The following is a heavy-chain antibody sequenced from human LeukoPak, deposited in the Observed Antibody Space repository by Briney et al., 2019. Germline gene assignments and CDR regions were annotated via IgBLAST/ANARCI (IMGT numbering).Heavy chain of an antibody. CDR2: ISSSSSYI. J-gene: IGHJ5*02. CDR1: GFTFSSYS. D-gene: IGHD3-22*01. CDR3: ARDYYDSSGYYP. Sequence: PGGSLRLSCAASGFTFSSYSMNRVRQAPGKGLEWVSSISSSSSYIYYTDSVKGRFTISRDNAKNSLYLQMNSLRAEDTAVYYCARDYYDSSGYYPWGQGTLVTVSS. V-gene: IGHV3-21*01.